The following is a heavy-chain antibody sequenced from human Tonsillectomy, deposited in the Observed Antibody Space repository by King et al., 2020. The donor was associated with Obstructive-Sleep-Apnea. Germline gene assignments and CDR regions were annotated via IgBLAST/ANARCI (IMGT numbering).Heavy chain of an antibody. V-gene: IGHV3-23*04. CDR1: GFTFSSYA. CDR2: ISGSGGST. D-gene: IGHD3-22*01. Sequence: VQLVESGGGLVQPGGSLRLSCAASGFTFSSYAMSWVRQAPGKGLEWVSAISGSGGSTYYADSVKGRFTISRDNSNNTLYLQMNSLRAEDTAVYYCAGAYYYDSSGYYRPFDYWGQGTLVTVSS. CDR3: AGAYYYDSSGYYRPFDY. J-gene: IGHJ4*02.